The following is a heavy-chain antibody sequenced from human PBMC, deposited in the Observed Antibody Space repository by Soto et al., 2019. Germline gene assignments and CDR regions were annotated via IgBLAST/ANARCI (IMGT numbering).Heavy chain of an antibody. CDR1: GGTFSSYT. D-gene: IGHD2-2*02. CDR3: AMEYCSSTSCYRDY. Sequence: QVQLVQSGAEVKKPGSSVKVSCKASGGTFSSYTISWVRQAPGQGLAWMGRIIPILGIANYAQKFQGRVTITAEKSTSTAYMALSSLRSEDTAVYYCAMEYCSSTSCYRDYWGQGTLVTVSS. V-gene: IGHV1-69*02. CDR2: IIPILGIA. J-gene: IGHJ4*02.